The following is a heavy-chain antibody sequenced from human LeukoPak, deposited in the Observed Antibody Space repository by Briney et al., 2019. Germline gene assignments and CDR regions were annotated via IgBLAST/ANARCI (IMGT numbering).Heavy chain of an antibody. Sequence: KPSETLSLTCTVSGGSISSGSYYWSWLRQPAGKGLEWIGRIYTSGSTNYNPSLKSRVAISVDTSKNQFSLKLSSVTAADTAVYYCAREDTAMGPRGGFDYWGQGTLVTVSS. CDR3: AREDTAMGPRGGFDY. V-gene: IGHV4-61*02. D-gene: IGHD5-18*01. J-gene: IGHJ4*02. CDR1: GGSISSGSYY. CDR2: IYTSGST.